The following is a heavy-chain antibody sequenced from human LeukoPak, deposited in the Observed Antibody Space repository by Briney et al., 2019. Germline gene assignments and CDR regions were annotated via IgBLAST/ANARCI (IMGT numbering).Heavy chain of an antibody. D-gene: IGHD6-13*01. CDR1: RYTLTELS. CDR3: ATDLAAAGNFYFDY. J-gene: IGHJ4*02. V-gene: IGHV1-24*01. Sequence: GASVKVSCKVSRYTLTELSMHWVRQAPGKGLEWMGGFDPEDGETIYAQKFQGRVTMTEDTSTDTAYMELSSLRSEDTAVYYCATDLAAAGNFYFDYWGQGTLVTVSS. CDR2: FDPEDGET.